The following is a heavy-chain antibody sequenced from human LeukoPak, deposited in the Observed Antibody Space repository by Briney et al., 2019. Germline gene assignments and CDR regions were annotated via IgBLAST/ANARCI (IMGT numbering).Heavy chain of an antibody. CDR3: ARDPGSGYEEHFDY. CDR2: IYTSGST. Sequence: PSETLSLTCTVSGGSISSYYWSWIRQPAGKGLEWIGRIYTSGSTDCNPSLKSRVTMSVDTSKNQFSLKLSSVTAADTAVYYCARDPGSGYEEHFDYWGLGTLVTVSS. V-gene: IGHV4-4*07. J-gene: IGHJ4*02. CDR1: GGSISSYY. D-gene: IGHD5-12*01.